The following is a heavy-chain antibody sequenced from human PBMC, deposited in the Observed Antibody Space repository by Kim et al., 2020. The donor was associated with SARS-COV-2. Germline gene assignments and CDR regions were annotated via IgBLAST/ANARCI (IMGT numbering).Heavy chain of an antibody. CDR3: ARHVLSGSCSSPYFDS. D-gene: IGHD6-6*01. Sequence: SVQGQVTISADKSISTAYLQWSSLKAADTAMYYCARHVLSGSCSSPYFDSWGQGTLVTVSS. J-gene: IGHJ4*02. V-gene: IGHV5-51*01.